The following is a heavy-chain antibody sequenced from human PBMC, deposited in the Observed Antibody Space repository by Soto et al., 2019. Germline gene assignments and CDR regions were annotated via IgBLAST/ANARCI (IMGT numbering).Heavy chain of an antibody. V-gene: IGHV1-69*06. CDR2: IIPVFGTA. CDR3: AKVGHIVVVTAIPDSAFDI. Sequence: QVQLVQSGAEVKKPGSTVKVSCKASGGAFSSFAISWVRQAPGQGLEWMGGIIPVFGTANYAQKFQGRVTITADKSTSTAYMELSSLTSEDTAMYFCAKVGHIVVVTAIPDSAFDIWGQGTMVTVSS. J-gene: IGHJ3*02. CDR1: GGAFSSFA. D-gene: IGHD2-21*02.